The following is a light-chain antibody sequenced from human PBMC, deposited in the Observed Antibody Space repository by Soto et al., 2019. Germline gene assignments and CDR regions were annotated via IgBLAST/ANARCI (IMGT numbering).Light chain of an antibody. Sequence: LTQPRSVSGSPGQSVTISCTGTSSDVGGYDYVSWYQQHPGKAPKLMIYGVTKRPSGVPDRFSGSKSGNTASLTISGLQAEDESDYYCCSHGGRHSYVFGTGTKVTVL. CDR3: CSHGGRHSYV. CDR2: GVT. CDR1: SSDVGGYDY. J-gene: IGLJ1*01. V-gene: IGLV2-11*01.